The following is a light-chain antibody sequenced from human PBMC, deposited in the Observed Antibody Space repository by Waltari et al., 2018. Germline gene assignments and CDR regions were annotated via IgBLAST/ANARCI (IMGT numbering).Light chain of an antibody. CDR2: DGH. Sequence: QSALTQPASVSGSPGQSITISCTGTSSDVGHYDYVSWFQQHPGNAPKLMIYDGHNRTAGVSTRFPGSKSGNTASLTIAGRQAEDEADYYCYSFTTSSTRVFGTGTKVTVL. CDR1: SSDVGHYDY. J-gene: IGLJ1*01. V-gene: IGLV2-14*03. CDR3: YSFTTSSTRV.